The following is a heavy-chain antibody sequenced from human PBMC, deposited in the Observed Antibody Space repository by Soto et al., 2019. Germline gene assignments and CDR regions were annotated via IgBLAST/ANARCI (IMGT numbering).Heavy chain of an antibody. D-gene: IGHD3-22*01. Sequence: ASVKVSCTASGYTFTGFYLHWVLRAPGQGLEWMGWINPNNGDTNYAQRFQGRVIMTRDTSITTAYMEVSRLRSDDTAVYYCAKRRTDYYSSGSINDWGKAPQVT. CDR1: GYTFTGFY. V-gene: IGHV1-2*02. J-gene: IGHJ4*02. CDR2: INPNNGDT. CDR3: AKRRTDYYSSGSIND.